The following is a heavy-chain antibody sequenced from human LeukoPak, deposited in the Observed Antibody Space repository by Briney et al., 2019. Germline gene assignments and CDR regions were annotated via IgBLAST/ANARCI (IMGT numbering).Heavy chain of an antibody. V-gene: IGHV3-74*01. CDR2: INTDGSST. D-gene: IGHD6-19*01. J-gene: IGHJ4*02. Sequence: GGSLRLSCAASGFTFSSYWMHWVRQAPGKGLVWVSRINTDGSSTSYADSVKGRFTISRDNAKNTLYLQMNSLRAEDTAVYYCASQGNGYIGQWLEWTSRYWGQGPLVTVSS. CDR3: ASQGNGYIGQWLEWTSRY. CDR1: GFTFSSYW.